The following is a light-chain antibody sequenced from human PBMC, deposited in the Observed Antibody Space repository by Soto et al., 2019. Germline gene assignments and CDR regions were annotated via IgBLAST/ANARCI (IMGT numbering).Light chain of an antibody. J-gene: IGKJ4*01. CDR1: QDISNY. CDR3: QQYDNLPLT. Sequence: DIQMTQSPSSLSASVGDRVTITCQASQDISNYLNWYQQKPGKAPKLLIYDASNLETGVTSRFSGSGSGTYFTFTISILQPEAIATYYCQQYDNLPLTFGGGTKVEIK. V-gene: IGKV1-33*01. CDR2: DAS.